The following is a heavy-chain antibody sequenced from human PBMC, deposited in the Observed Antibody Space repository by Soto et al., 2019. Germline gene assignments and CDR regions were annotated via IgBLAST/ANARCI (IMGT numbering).Heavy chain of an antibody. V-gene: IGHV3-15*07. CDR1: GFTFSNAW. CDR2: IKSKTDGGTT. D-gene: IGHD2-2*01. Sequence: GGSLRLSCAASGFTFSNAWMNWVRQAPGKGLEWVGRIKSKTDGGTTDYAAPVKGRFTISRDDSKNTLYLQMNSLKTEDTAVYYCTTDPVIVEADTRNGMDVWGQGTTVTVSS. J-gene: IGHJ6*02. CDR3: TTDPVIVEADTRNGMDV.